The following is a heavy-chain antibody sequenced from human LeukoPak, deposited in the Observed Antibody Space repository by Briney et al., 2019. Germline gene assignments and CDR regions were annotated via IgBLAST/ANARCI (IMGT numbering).Heavy chain of an antibody. J-gene: IGHJ4*02. CDR1: GFTFSSYS. Sequence: GSLRLSCAASGFTFSSYSMSWVRQAPGKGLEWVAAISGSSSGTFYADSVKGRLTISRDNSKNTLYLEMNSLRAEDTAVYYCAKNLGYSLDYWGQGTLVTVSS. CDR2: ISGSSSGT. CDR3: AKNLGYSLDY. V-gene: IGHV3-23*01. D-gene: IGHD2-15*01.